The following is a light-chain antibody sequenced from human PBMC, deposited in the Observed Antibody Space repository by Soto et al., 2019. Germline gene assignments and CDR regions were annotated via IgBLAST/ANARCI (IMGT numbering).Light chain of an antibody. J-gene: IGLJ1*01. V-gene: IGLV2-11*01. CDR1: SSDVGGYNY. CDR2: DVT. Sequence: QSAQTQPRSVSGSPGQSVTISCTGTSSDVGGYNYVSWYQQYPGTAPKLMIYDVTMRPSGVPDRFSGSKSGNTASLTISGLQAEDEADYYCCSYAGSYTFYVFGTGTKLTVL. CDR3: CSYAGSYTFYV.